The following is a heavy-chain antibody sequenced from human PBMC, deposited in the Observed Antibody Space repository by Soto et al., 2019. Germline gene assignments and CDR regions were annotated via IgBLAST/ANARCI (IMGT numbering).Heavy chain of an antibody. CDR1: GYTFSNCG. D-gene: IGHD2-2*01. Sequence: ASVKVSCKTSGYTFSNCGITWVRQAPGQPLEWLGWISLYSDGTNYAQKFQGRVSMTTDTSTTTAYMELRSLRSDDTAVYYCARVVPGAEAWFGPWGQGTLVTVSS. V-gene: IGHV1-18*01. J-gene: IGHJ5*02. CDR2: ISLYSDGT. CDR3: ARVVPGAEAWFGP.